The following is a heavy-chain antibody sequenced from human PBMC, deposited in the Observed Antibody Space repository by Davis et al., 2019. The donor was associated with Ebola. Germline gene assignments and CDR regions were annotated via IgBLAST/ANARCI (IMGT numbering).Heavy chain of an antibody. CDR3: ARTVLDY. CDR1: GFTFSGYV. CDR2: VSYNGVST. J-gene: IGHJ4*02. D-gene: IGHD4/OR15-4a*01. Sequence: GESLKISCAASGFTFSGYVMSWVRQAPGKGLKWVSTVSYNGVSTYYADSVKGRFTISRDNSNNMVYLQMNSLRADDTAVYYCARTVLDYWGQGSLVTVSS. V-gene: IGHV3-23*01.